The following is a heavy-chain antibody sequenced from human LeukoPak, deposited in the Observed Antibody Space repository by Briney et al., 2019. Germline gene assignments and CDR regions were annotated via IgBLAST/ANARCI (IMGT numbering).Heavy chain of an antibody. CDR1: GVTFSSDA. CDR2: ISGSGGST. D-gene: IGHD3-16*01. CDR3: AKDSLLYVWGTGN. J-gene: IGHJ4*02. Sequence: GGSLRLSGAASGVTFSSDAMCLVGEAPGKRLEWVSAISGSGGSTYYADSVKGRFTISRDNSKNTLYLQMNSLRAEDTAVYYCAKDSLLYVWGTGNWGQGTLVTVSS. V-gene: IGHV3-23*01.